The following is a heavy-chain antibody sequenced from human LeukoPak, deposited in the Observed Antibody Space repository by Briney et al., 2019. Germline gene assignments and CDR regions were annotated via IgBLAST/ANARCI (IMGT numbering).Heavy chain of an antibody. V-gene: IGHV1-69*01. D-gene: IGHD3-22*01. CDR3: ASSYYDSSGYGY. CDR2: IIPIFGTA. Sequence: GASVKVSCKASGGTFSSYAISWVRQAPGQGLEWMGGIIPIFGTANYAQKFQGRVTITADESTSTAYMELSSLRSEDTAVYYCASSYYDSSGYGYWGQGTLVTVSS. J-gene: IGHJ4*02. CDR1: GGTFSSYA.